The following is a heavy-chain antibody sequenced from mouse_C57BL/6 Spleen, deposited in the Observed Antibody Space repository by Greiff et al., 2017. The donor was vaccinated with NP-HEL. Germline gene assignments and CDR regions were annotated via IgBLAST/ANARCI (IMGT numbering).Heavy chain of an antibody. Sequence: VQLQQSGAELVKPGASVKLSCTASGFNIQDYYMHWVKQRTEPGLEWIGRIDPEDGETTYAPQFQGTATIPADTSSNTAYLQLSSLTSEDTAVYYCARDGNYFPWFAYWGQGTLVTVSA. CDR3: ARDGNYFPWFAY. V-gene: IGHV14-2*01. J-gene: IGHJ3*01. CDR1: GFNIQDYY. CDR2: IDPEDGET. D-gene: IGHD2-1*01.